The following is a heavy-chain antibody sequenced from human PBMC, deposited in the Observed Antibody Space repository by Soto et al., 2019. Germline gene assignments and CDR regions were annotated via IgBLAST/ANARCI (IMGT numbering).Heavy chain of an antibody. V-gene: IGHV3-74*01. J-gene: IGHJ4*02. CDR3: ASGGSSLTFDS. CDR1: GFTFRSYW. D-gene: IGHD6-6*01. CDR2: INSDGSST. Sequence: EVQLVESGGGLVQPGGSLRLSCAASGFTFRSYWMQWVRQAPGKGLVWVSWINSDGSSTSYADSVKGRFTISRDNAKSTLYLQMNSLRAEDTAVYYCASGGSSLTFDSWGQGTLVTVSS.